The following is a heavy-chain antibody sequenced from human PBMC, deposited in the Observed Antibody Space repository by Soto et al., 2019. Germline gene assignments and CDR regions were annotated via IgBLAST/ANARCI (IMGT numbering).Heavy chain of an antibody. CDR1: GFTFGDYA. Sequence: GGSLRLSCTASGFTFGDYAITWFRQAPGKGLEWVSFIRSKPEGWTTRHAAFVKGSFTISRDDSKSIAYLQMNSLEYEDTAVYYCARLVDNLSCYYDDWGQGALVTVSS. D-gene: IGHD2-15*01. J-gene: IGHJ4*01. CDR3: ARLVDNLSCYYDD. CDR2: IRSKPEGWTT. V-gene: IGHV3-49*03.